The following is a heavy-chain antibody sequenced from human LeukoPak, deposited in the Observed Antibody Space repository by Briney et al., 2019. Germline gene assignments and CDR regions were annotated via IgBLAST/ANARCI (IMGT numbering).Heavy chain of an antibody. D-gene: IGHD2-21*01. V-gene: IGHV3-11*01. Sequence: GGSLRLSCAASGFTFTDYYMSWIRQTPGKGREWVSYISISGDIIYYAYSVKGRFTISRYNAKNSLYLQMTSLRAEDTAVYYCARVRRGGDSRYFDYWGRGNLVTVSS. CDR1: GFTFTDYY. CDR2: ISISGDII. J-gene: IGHJ4*02. CDR3: ARVRRGGDSRYFDY.